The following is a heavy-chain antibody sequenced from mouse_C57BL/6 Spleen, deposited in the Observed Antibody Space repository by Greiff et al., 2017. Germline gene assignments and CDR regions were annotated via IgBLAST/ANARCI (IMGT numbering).Heavy chain of an antibody. CDR2: IDPSDSET. D-gene: IGHD2-4*01. V-gene: IGHV1-52*01. J-gene: IGHJ4*01. CDR1: GYTFTSYW. CDR3: ARGGLRGTVYYAIDY. Sequence: QVQLQQPGAELVRPGSSVKLSCKASGYTFTSYWMHWVKQRPIQGLEWIGNIDPSDSETHYNQKFKDKATLTVDKSSSTAYMQLSSLTSEDSAVYYCARGGLRGTVYYAIDYWGQGTSVTVSS.